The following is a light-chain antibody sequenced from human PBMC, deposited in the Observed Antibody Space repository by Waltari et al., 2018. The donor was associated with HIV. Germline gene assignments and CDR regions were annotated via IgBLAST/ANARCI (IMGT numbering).Light chain of an antibody. J-gene: IGKJ3*01. V-gene: IGKV3-20*01. CDR2: GAS. Sequence: EIVLTQSPGTLFLSPGERATLSCRASQSVSSSYLTWYQQKPGQAPRLLIYGASSRATGIPDRFSGSGSGTDFTLTISRLEPEDFAVYYCQQYGSSLFTFGPGTKVHIK. CDR1: QSVSSSY. CDR3: QQYGSSLFT.